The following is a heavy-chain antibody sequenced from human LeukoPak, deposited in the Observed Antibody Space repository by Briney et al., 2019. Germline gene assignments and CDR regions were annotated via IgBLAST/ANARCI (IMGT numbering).Heavy chain of an antibody. Sequence: ASVKVSCKASGYTFTGYYMHWVRQAPGQGLEWMGWINPNSGGTNYAQKFQGWVTMTRDTSISTAYMELSRLRSDDTAVYYCARDRAMVRGVIISHNWFDPWGQGTLVTVSS. J-gene: IGHJ5*02. CDR2: INPNSGGT. CDR1: GYTFTGYY. D-gene: IGHD3-10*01. V-gene: IGHV1-2*04. CDR3: ARDRAMVRGVIISHNWFDP.